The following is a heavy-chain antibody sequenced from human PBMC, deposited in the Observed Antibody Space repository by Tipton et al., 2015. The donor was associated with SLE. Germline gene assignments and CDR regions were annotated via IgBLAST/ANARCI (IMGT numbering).Heavy chain of an antibody. CDR3: ARLAGTVDY. J-gene: IGHJ4*02. V-gene: IGHV4-59*05. Sequence: SLTCTVSGGSISSYYWSWIRQPAGKGLEWIGSIYYSGSTYYNPSLKSRVTISVDTSKNQSSLKLSSVTAADTAVYYCARLAGTVDYWGQGTLVTVSS. CDR1: GGSISSYY. CDR2: IYYSGST. D-gene: IGHD6-13*01.